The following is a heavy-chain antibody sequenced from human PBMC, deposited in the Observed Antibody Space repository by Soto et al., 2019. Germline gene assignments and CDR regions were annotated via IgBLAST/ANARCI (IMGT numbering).Heavy chain of an antibody. D-gene: IGHD2-2*01. CDR2: IIPIFGTA. Sequence: QVQLVQSGAEVKKPGSSVKVSCKASGGTSSSYAISWVRQAPGQGLEWMGGIIPIFGTANYAQKFQGRVTITADESTSTADMGLGSRRSEDTAVYYCARHVPAAGYYYGMDVWGQGTTVTVSS. CDR1: GGTSSSYA. V-gene: IGHV1-69*12. CDR3: ARHVPAAGYYYGMDV. J-gene: IGHJ6*02.